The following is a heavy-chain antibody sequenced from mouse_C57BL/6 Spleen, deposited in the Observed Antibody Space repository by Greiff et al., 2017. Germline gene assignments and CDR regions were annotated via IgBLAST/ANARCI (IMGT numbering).Heavy chain of an antibody. CDR2: INPNNGGT. D-gene: IGHD3-3*01. Sequence: VQLQQSGPELVKPGASVKISCKASGYTFTDYYMNWVKQSHGKSLEWIGDINPNNGGTSYNQKFKGQGTLTGDKSSSTAYMELRSLTSEDSAVYYCAGAGTGYVEVWGTGATVTVS. CDR3: AGAGTGYVEV. J-gene: IGHJ1*03. CDR1: GYTFTDYY. V-gene: IGHV1-26*01.